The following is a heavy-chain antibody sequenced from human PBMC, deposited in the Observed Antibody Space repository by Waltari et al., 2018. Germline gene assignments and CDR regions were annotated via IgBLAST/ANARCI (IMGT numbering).Heavy chain of an antibody. V-gene: IGHV4-38-2*01. CDR3: ARRPNWFDP. J-gene: IGHJ5*02. Sequence: QVQLQESGPGLVKPSETLSLTCAVSGYSISSGYYWGWIRQPPGKGLEWIGSIYHSGSTYYTPSLKSRVTISVDTSKNQFSLKLSSVTAADTAVYYCARRPNWFDPWGQGTLVTVSS. CDR2: IYHSGST. D-gene: IGHD6-6*01. CDR1: GYSISSGYY.